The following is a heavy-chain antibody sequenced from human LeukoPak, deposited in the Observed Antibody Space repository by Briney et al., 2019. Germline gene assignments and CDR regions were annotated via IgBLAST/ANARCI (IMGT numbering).Heavy chain of an antibody. CDR3: ARSGGWELLPFLNWFDP. J-gene: IGHJ5*02. CDR1: GYTFTAYY. V-gene: IGHV1-2*02. Sequence: ASMKVSCKASGYTFTAYYIHWVRQAPGQGLEWMGWINPNNDDTSYAQKFQGRVTMTTDTSITTAYMELSRLTSDDTAVYYCARSGGWELLPFLNWFDPWGLGTLVTVSS. D-gene: IGHD1-26*01. CDR2: INPNNDDT.